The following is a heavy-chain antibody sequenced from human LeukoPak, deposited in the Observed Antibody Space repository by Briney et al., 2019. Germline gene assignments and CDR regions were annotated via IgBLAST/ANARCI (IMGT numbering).Heavy chain of an antibody. J-gene: IGHJ4*02. CDR1: GGSISSSSYY. D-gene: IGHD5-24*01. V-gene: IGHV4-39*01. Sequence: SETLSLTCTVSGGSISSSSYYWGWIRQPPGKGLEWIGSIYYSGSTYYNPPLKSRVTISVDTSKNQFSLKLSSVTAADTAVYYCARRRDGYNYVAFDYWGQGTVVTVSS. CDR3: ARRRDGYNYVAFDY. CDR2: IYYSGST.